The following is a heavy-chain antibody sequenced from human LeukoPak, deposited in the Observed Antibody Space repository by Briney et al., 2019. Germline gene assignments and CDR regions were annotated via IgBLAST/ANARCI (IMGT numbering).Heavy chain of an antibody. Sequence: GGSLRLSCAASGFTFSSYSMNWVRQAPGKGLEWVSSISSSSSYIYYADSVKGRFTISRDNAKNSLYLQMNSLRAEDRAVYYCARTYSYGYFPLYYFDYWGQGTLVTVSS. V-gene: IGHV3-21*01. CDR1: GFTFSSYS. CDR2: ISSSSSYI. D-gene: IGHD5-18*01. CDR3: ARTYSYGYFPLYYFDY. J-gene: IGHJ4*02.